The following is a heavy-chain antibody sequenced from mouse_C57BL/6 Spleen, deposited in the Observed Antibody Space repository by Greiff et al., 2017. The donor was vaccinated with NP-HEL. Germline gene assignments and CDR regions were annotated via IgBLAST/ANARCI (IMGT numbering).Heavy chain of an antibody. CDR2: IYPGDGDT. CDR1: GYAFSSYW. J-gene: IGHJ2*01. Sequence: LQQSGASVKISCKASGYAFSSYWMNWVKQRPGKGLEWIGQIYPGDGDTNYNGKFKGKATLTADKSSSTAYMQLSSLTSEDSAVYFCARGDYYGSSYGDYWGQGTTLTVSS. D-gene: IGHD1-1*01. CDR3: ARGDYYGSSYGDY. V-gene: IGHV1-80*01.